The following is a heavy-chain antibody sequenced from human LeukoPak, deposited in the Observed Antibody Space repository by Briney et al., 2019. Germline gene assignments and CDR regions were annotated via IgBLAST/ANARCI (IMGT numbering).Heavy chain of an antibody. D-gene: IGHD2-15*01. J-gene: IGHJ3*02. V-gene: IGHV4-59*01. CDR2: IYYSGST. CDR1: GGSISSYY. CDR3: ARENCSGGSCYFWDAFDI. Sequence: PSETLSLTCTVSGGSISSYYWSWLRQPPGKGLEWIAYIYYSGSTNCNPSLKSRVTISVDTSKNLFSLKLSSVTAADTAVYYCARENCSGGSCYFWDAFDIWGQGTMVTVSS.